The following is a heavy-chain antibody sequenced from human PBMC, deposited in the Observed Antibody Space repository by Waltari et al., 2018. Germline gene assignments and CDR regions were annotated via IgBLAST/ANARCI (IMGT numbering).Heavy chain of an antibody. Sequence: QVQLQESGPGLVKPSQTLSLTCTVSGGSISSGGYYWSWIRQHPGKGLEWIGYIYYSGSTYYNPALKSRVTISVDTSKNQFSLKLSSVTAADTAVYYCARDGAVTTSGQAFDIWGQGTMVTVSS. CDR3: ARDGAVTTSGQAFDI. J-gene: IGHJ3*02. CDR1: GGSISSGGYY. CDR2: IYYSGST. V-gene: IGHV4-31*03. D-gene: IGHD4-17*01.